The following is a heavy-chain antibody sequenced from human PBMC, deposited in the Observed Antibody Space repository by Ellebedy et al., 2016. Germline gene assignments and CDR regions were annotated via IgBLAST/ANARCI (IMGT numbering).Heavy chain of an antibody. CDR3: ARDFGTPDLDY. Sequence: ASVKVSCXASGGTFSSYAISWVRQAPGQGLEWMGWMNPNSGNTGYAQKFQGRVTMTRNTSISTAYMELSSLRSDDTAVYYCARDFGTPDLDYWGQGTLVTVSS. J-gene: IGHJ4*02. D-gene: IGHD3-3*01. CDR1: GGTFSSYA. CDR2: MNPNSGNT. V-gene: IGHV1-8*02.